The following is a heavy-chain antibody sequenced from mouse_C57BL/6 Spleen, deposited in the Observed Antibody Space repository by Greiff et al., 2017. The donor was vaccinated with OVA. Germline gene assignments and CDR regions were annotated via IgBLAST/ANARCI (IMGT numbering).Heavy chain of an antibody. V-gene: IGHV1-61*01. Sequence: QVQLQQPGAEPVRPGSSVKLSCKASGYTFTSYWMDWVKQRPGQGLEWIGNIYPSDSETHYNQKFKDKATLTVDKSSSTAYMQLSSLTSEDSAVYYCARERSGSSYVDFDYWGQGTTLTVSS. D-gene: IGHD1-1*01. J-gene: IGHJ2*01. CDR1: GYTFTSYW. CDR3: ARERSGSSYVDFDY. CDR2: IYPSDSET.